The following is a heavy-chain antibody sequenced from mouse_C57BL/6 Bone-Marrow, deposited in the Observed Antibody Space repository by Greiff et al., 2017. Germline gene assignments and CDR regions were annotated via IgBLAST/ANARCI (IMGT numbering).Heavy chain of an antibody. CDR2: IYWDDDK. Sequence: QVTLKESGPGILQSSQTLSLTCSFSGFSLSTSGMGVSWIRQPSGKGLEWLAHIYWDDDKRYNPSLKSRLTISKDTSRNQVFLKITSVDTADTATDYCARRRTGPWYFDVWGTGTTVTVSS. V-gene: IGHV8-12*01. CDR1: GFSLSTSGMG. CDR3: ARRRTGPWYFDV. D-gene: IGHD4-1*01. J-gene: IGHJ1*03.